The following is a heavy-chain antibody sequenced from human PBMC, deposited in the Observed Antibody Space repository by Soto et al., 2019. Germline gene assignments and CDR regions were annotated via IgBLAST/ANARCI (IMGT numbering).Heavy chain of an antibody. D-gene: IGHD2-21*02. CDR2: IWYDGSNK. CDR1: GFTFSSYG. V-gene: IGHV3-33*01. Sequence: QVPLVESGGGVVQPGRSLRLSCAASGFTFSSYGMHWVRQAPGKGLEWVAVIWYDGSNKYYADSVKGRFTISRDNSKNTLYLQMNSLRAEDTAVYYCARGSGFGGNSELVYWGQGTLVTVSS. CDR3: ARGSGFGGNSELVY. J-gene: IGHJ4*02.